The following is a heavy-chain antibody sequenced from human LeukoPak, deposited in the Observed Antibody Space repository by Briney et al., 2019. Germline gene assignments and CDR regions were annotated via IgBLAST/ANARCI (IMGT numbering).Heavy chain of an antibody. J-gene: IGHJ4*02. D-gene: IGHD6-25*01. CDR2: IYYFESS. Sequence: SEPLSLPCTVSGVSISSSSYYWGWIRQPPGKGLEWIGTIYYFESSYCNPSLKTRVTISVDTSKNQFSLKLSSVTAADTAVYYCARRRAATVDYWGQGTLVTVSS. CDR1: GVSISSSSYY. V-gene: IGHV4-39*01. CDR3: ARRRAATVDY.